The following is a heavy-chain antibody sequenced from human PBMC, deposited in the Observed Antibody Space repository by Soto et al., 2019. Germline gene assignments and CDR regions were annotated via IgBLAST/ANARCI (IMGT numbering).Heavy chain of an antibody. Sequence: ASVKVSCKASGYTLTGYYMHWVRQSPGQGLEWMGWINPNSGGTNYAQKFQGWVTMTRDTSISTAYMELSRLRSDDTAVYYCARDQGGTTSRHYYYGMDVWGQGTTVTVSS. J-gene: IGHJ6*02. CDR3: ARDQGGTTSRHYYYGMDV. CDR2: INPNSGGT. CDR1: GYTLTGYY. V-gene: IGHV1-2*04. D-gene: IGHD1-1*01.